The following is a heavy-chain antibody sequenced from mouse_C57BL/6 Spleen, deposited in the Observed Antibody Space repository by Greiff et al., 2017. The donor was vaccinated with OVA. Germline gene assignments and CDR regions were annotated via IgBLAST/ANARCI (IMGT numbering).Heavy chain of an antibody. CDR3: ARRNYGSGGYAMDY. J-gene: IGHJ4*01. CDR1: GYTFTSYW. D-gene: IGHD1-1*01. CDR2: IDPSDSYT. V-gene: IGHV1-59*01. Sequence: QVQLQQPGAELVRPGTSVKLSCKASGYTFTSYWMHWVKQRPGQGLEWIGVIDPSDSYTNYNQKFKGKATLTVDTSSSTAYMQLSSLTSADSAVYYGARRNYGSGGYAMDYWGKGTSVTVSS.